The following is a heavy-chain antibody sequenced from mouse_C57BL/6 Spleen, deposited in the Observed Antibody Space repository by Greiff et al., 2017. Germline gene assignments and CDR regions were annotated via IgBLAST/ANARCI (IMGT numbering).Heavy chain of an antibody. J-gene: IGHJ2*01. CDR2: IDPSDSYT. Sequence: QVHVKQPGAELVKPGASVKLSCKASGYTFTSYWMQWVKQRPGQGLEWIGEIDPSDSYTNYNQKFKGKATLTVDTSSSTAYMQLSSLTSEDSAVYYCARGGIDYWGQGTTLTVSS. CDR1: GYTFTSYW. V-gene: IGHV1-50*01. CDR3: ARGGIDY.